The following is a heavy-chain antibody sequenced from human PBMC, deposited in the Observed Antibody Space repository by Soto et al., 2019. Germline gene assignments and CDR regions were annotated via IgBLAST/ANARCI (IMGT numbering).Heavy chain of an antibody. J-gene: IGHJ4*02. CDR1: VGSVCSGSYY. Sequence: PSGGLAVMSTLAVGSVCSGSYYWNWIRQPPGKGLEWIGYIYYSGSTNYNPSPKSRVTISVDTSKNQFSLKMSYVTAADRAVYYCARLQYYYDSSCYYPYFDYWGQQTLVTVPS. V-gene: IGHV4-61*01. CDR3: ARLQYYYDSSCYYPYFDY. D-gene: IGHD3-22*01. CDR2: IYYSGST.